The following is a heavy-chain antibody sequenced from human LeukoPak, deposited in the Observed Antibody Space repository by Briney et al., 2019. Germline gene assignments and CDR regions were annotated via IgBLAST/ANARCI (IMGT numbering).Heavy chain of an antibody. D-gene: IGHD1-26*01. V-gene: IGHV3-23*01. CDR3: AKGTLWELPLAPFDY. Sequence: PGGSLRLSCAASGFTVSSNYMSWVRQAPGKGLEWVSAISGSGGSTYYADSVKGRFTISRDNSKNTLYLQMNSLRAEDTAVYYCAKGTLWELPLAPFDYWGQGTLVTVSS. J-gene: IGHJ4*02. CDR2: ISGSGGST. CDR1: GFTVSSNY.